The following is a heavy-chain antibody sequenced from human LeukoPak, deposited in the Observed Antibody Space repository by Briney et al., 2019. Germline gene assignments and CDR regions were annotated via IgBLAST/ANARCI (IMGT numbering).Heavy chain of an antibody. V-gene: IGHV3-23*01. CDR3: AKAGYVDY. J-gene: IGHJ4*02. CDR2: ISGSGGST. Sequence: GGSLRLSCAGSGFGFSGYWMSWVRQAPGKGLEWVSAISGSGGSTYYADSVKGRFTISRDNSKNTLYLQMNSLRAEDTAVYYCAKAGYVDYWGQGTLVTVSS. CDR1: GFGFSGYW. D-gene: IGHD3-16*01.